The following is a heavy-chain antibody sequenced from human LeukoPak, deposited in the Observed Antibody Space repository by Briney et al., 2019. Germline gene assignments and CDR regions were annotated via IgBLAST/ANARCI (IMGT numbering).Heavy chain of an antibody. CDR2: IYTSGST. CDR1: GGSISSYY. Sequence: PSETLSLTCTVSGGSISSYYWSWIRQPAGKGLEWIGRIYTSGSTNYNPSLKSRVTMSVDTSKNQFSLKLSFVTAADTAVYYCARDALIAAAGNNWFDPWGQGTLVTVSS. D-gene: IGHD6-13*01. J-gene: IGHJ5*02. CDR3: ARDALIAAAGNNWFDP. V-gene: IGHV4-4*07.